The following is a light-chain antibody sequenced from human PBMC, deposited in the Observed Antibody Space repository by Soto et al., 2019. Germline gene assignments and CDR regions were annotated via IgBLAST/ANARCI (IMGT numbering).Light chain of an antibody. V-gene: IGLV2-23*01. J-gene: IGLJ3*02. CDR3: CSYANIYIWV. CDR1: SSDVGSNNL. Sequence: QSALSQPASVSGSPGQSITIPCTGSSSDVGSNNLVSWYQQHPGKAPKVMIYEATKRPSGVSNRFSGSKSGNTASLTISGLQAEYEADYYCCSYANIYIWVFCGWTKLTVL. CDR2: EAT.